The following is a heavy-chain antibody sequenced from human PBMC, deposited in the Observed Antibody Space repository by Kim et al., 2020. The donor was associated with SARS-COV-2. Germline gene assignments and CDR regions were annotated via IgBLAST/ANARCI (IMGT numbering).Heavy chain of an antibody. D-gene: IGHD3-3*01. J-gene: IGHJ4*02. CDR2: ISGSGGST. Sequence: GGSLRLSCAASGFTFSSYAMSWVRQAPGKGLEWVSAISGSGGSTYYADSVKGRFTISRDNSKNTLYLQMNSLRAEDTAVYYCARYEWLLYRFDYWGQGTLVTVSS. CDR1: GFTFSSYA. V-gene: IGHV3-23*01. CDR3: ARYEWLLYRFDY.